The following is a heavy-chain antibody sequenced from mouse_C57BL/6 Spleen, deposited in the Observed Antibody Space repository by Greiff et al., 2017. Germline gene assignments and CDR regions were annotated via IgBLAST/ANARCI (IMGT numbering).Heavy chain of an antibody. D-gene: IGHD2-3*01. V-gene: IGHV14-4*01. CDR3: TTGTFDGPYAMDY. J-gene: IGHJ4*01. CDR1: GFNIKDDY. Sequence: EVQLQQSGAELVRPGASVKLSCTASGFNIKDDYMHWVKQRPEQGLEWIGWIDPENGDTEYASKFQGKATITADTSSNTAYLQLSSLTSEDTAVYYCTTGTFDGPYAMDYWGQGTSVTVSS. CDR2: IDPENGDT.